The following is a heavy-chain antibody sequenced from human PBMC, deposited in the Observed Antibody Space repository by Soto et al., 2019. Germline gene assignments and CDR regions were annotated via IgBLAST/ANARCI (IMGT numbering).Heavy chain of an antibody. CDR2: ISAYNGNA. D-gene: IGHD2-15*01. J-gene: IGHJ4*02. V-gene: IGHV1-18*01. CDR3: ARANPVVAAATFSDY. CDR1: GYTFTSYG. Sequence: QVQLVQSGAEVKKPGASVKVSCKASGYTFTSYGISWVRQAPGQGLEWMGWISAYNGNANYAQKLQGRVTMTTDTSTSTAYMELRSLRSDDAAVYYCARANPVVAAATFSDYWGQGSLVTVSS.